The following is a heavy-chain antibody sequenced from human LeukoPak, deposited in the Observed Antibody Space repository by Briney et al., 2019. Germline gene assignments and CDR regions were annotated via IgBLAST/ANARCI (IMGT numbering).Heavy chain of an antibody. D-gene: IGHD3-10*01. CDR2: IKQDGSEK. Sequence: GGSLRLSCAASGFTFSTYWMNWVRQAPGKGLEWVTNIKQDGSEKYYVDSVRGRFTISRDNAKNSLYLQMNSLRAEDTAVYYCAKGGGHWGQGTLVTVSS. V-gene: IGHV3-7*01. J-gene: IGHJ4*02. CDR1: GFTFSTYW. CDR3: AKGGGH.